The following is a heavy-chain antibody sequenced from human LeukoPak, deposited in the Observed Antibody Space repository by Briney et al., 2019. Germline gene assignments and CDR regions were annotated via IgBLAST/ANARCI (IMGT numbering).Heavy chain of an antibody. CDR2: IIPIFGTA. CDR1: GGTFSSYA. CDR3: ATPEPTRTYYDFWSGYEYDAFDI. V-gene: IGHV1-69*05. D-gene: IGHD3-3*01. J-gene: IGHJ3*02. Sequence: SVKVSCKASGGTFSSYAISWVRQAPGQGLEWMGRIIPIFGTANYAQKFQGRVTITTDESTSTAYMELSSLRSEDTAVYYCATPEPTRTYYDFWSGYEYDAFDIWGQGTMVTVSS.